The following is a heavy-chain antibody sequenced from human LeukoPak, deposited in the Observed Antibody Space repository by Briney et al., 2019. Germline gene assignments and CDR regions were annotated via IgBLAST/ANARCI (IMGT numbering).Heavy chain of an antibody. J-gene: IGHJ4*02. V-gene: IGHV1-18*01. CDR1: GYTFTSYG. Sequence: ASVKVSFKASGYTFTSYGISWVRQAPGQGLEWMGWISAYNGNTNYAQKLQGRVTMTTDTSTSTAYMELRSLRSDDTAVYYCARGRRYYDFWSGPVFDYWGQGTLVTVSS. CDR3: ARGRRYYDFWSGPVFDY. CDR2: ISAYNGNT. D-gene: IGHD3-3*01.